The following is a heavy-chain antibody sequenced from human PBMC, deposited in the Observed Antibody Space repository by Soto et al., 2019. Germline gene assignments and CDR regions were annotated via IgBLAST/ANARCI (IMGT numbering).Heavy chain of an antibody. D-gene: IGHD3-10*01. CDR1: GYSFTSYW. V-gene: IGHV5-51*01. CDR3: AGGGVRGVITRTRDYYGMDV. Sequence: GESLKISCKGSGYSFTSYWIGWVRQMPGKGLEWMGIIYPGDSDTKYSPSFQGQVTISADKSISTAYLQWSSLKASDTAMYYCAGGGVRGVITRTRDYYGMDVSGQGTTVTLSS. CDR2: IYPGDSDT. J-gene: IGHJ6*02.